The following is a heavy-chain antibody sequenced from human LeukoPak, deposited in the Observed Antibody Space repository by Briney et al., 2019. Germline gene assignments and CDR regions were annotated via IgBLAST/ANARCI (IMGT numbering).Heavy chain of an antibody. V-gene: IGHV3-48*04. Sequence: GGSLRLSCAASGFTFSSYSMNWVRQAPGKGLEWVSYTSSSSSTIYYADSVKGRFTISRDNAKNSLYLQMNSLRAEDTAVYYCARIAAAGMAGDFDYWGQGTLVTVSS. CDR2: TSSSSSTI. J-gene: IGHJ4*02. CDR3: ARIAAAGMAGDFDY. CDR1: GFTFSSYS. D-gene: IGHD6-13*01.